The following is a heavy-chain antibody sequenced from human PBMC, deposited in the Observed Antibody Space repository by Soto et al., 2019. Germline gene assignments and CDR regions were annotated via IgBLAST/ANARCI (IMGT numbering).Heavy chain of an antibody. CDR3: ARDRRGSGWYDYFDY. CDR2: IWYDGSNE. D-gene: IGHD6-19*01. Sequence: QVQLVESGGGVVQPGRSLRLSCAASGFTFSSYGMHWVRQAPGKGLEWVAVIWYDGSNENYADSVKGRFTISRDNSKNTLYLQMNSLRAEDTALYYSARDRRGSGWYDYFDYWGQGTLVTVSS. CDR1: GFTFSSYG. J-gene: IGHJ4*02. V-gene: IGHV3-33*01.